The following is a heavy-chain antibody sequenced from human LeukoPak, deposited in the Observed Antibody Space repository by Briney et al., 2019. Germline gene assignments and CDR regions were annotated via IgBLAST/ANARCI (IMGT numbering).Heavy chain of an antibody. CDR1: GYTFTSYD. Sequence: ASVKVSCKASGYTFTSYDINWVRQATGQGLEWMGWMNPNSGNTGYAQKFQGRVTITRNTSISTAYMELSSLRSEDTAVYYCATGHSSGWFPYYYYYYTDVWGKGTTVTISS. J-gene: IGHJ6*03. V-gene: IGHV1-8*03. D-gene: IGHD6-19*01. CDR3: ATGHSSGWFPYYYYYYTDV. CDR2: MNPNSGNT.